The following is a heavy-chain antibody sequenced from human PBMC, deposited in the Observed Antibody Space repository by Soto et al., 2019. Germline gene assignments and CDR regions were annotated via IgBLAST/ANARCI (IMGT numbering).Heavy chain of an antibody. J-gene: IGHJ6*02. CDR2: IYYSGST. Sequence: ASETLSLTCNVSGGSISTYYWSWIRQPPGKGLEWIGFIYYSGSTDYNPSLKSRVTVSVDTSKNQFSLNLTSVTAADTAVYYCARDVRYSGSGHYYYYGMDVWGQGTTVTVSS. V-gene: IGHV4-59*12. CDR1: GGSISTYY. CDR3: ARDVRYSGSGHYYYYGMDV. D-gene: IGHD1-26*01.